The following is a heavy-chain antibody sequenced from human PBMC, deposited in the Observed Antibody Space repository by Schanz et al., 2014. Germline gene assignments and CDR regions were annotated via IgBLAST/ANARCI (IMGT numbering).Heavy chain of an antibody. CDR3: AKDAPYPFDL. CDR1: GFSLDIFA. J-gene: IGHJ2*01. Sequence: EVQLLESGGGLVQPGGSLRLSCATSGFSLDIFAVSWVRQAPGKGLEWVSSISSGGGSTYYADSVRGRFTISRDNSKNTLYLQMNSLRAEDTAIYYCAKDAPYPFDLWGRGTLITVSS. CDR2: ISSGGGST. V-gene: IGHV3-23*01.